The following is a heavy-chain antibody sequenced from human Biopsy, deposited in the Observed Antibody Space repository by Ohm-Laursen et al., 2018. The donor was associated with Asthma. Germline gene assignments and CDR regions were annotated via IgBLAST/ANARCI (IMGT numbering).Heavy chain of an antibody. CDR2: INHSGST. CDR3: ARAGQCSSTSCYNPGWFDP. Sequence: TLSLTCAVYGGSFSGYYWSWIRQPPGKGLEWIGEINHSGSTNYNPSLKSRVTISVDTSKNQFSLKLSSVTAADTAVYYCARAGQCSSTSCYNPGWFDPWGRGTLVTVSS. V-gene: IGHV4-34*01. J-gene: IGHJ5*02. D-gene: IGHD2-2*01. CDR1: GGSFSGYY.